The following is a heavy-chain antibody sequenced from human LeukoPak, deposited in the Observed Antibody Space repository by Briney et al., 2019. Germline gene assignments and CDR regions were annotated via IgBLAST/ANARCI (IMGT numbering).Heavy chain of an antibody. J-gene: IGHJ4*02. CDR3: ARDMFRGAPDYFAH. CDR2: IAYDGSIK. CDR1: GFTFSSYP. V-gene: IGHV3-30*10. Sequence: GSLRLSCAASGFTFSSYPMHWVRQAPGKGLEWVAIIAYDGSIKLYTDSVKGRFTISRDDSKNTLYLQMNGLRAEDTAVYYCARDMFRGAPDYFAHWGQGTLVTVSS. D-gene: IGHD3-10*01.